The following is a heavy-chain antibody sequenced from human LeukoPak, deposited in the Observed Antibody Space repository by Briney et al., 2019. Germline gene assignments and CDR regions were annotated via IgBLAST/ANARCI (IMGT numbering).Heavy chain of an antibody. CDR3: ASEVGYCSSTSCYGMYYYYYGMDV. J-gene: IGHJ6*04. V-gene: IGHV3-23*01. D-gene: IGHD2-2*01. CDR1: GFTFSSYA. Sequence: PGGSLRLSCAASGFTFSSYAMSWVRQAPGKGLEWVSAISGSGGSTYYAGSVKGRFTISRDNSKNTLYLQMNSLRAEDTAVYYCASEVGYCSSTSCYGMYYYYYGMDVWGKGTTVTVSS. CDR2: ISGSGGST.